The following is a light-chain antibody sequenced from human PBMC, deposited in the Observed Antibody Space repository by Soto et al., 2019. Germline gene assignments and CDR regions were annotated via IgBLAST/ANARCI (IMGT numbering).Light chain of an antibody. V-gene: IGKV1-33*01. J-gene: IGKJ1*01. Sequence: DIQMTQSPSSLSASVGDSVTISCQASQDINNFLNWYQQKPGKPPQLRIYDASTLEKGVPSRVSGAGSGADFSFTISTLQPEDSATYYCQQYEDLPLTFGQGTKVEIK. CDR3: QQYEDLPLT. CDR1: QDINNF. CDR2: DAS.